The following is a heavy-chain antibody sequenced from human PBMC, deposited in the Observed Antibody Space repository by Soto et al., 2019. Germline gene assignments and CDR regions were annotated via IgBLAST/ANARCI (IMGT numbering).Heavy chain of an antibody. Sequence: QVLLQESGPGLVKASQTLSLTCTVSGGSVSSGGNYWSWIRQHPGKGLEGIGFIYYSGSTFYNPSLKSRVIISKDTSKNQFSLKLTSVTAADTAVYYCARAPTGTTYYFDDWGQGTLVTVSS. CDR1: GGSVSSGGNY. D-gene: IGHD1-7*01. J-gene: IGHJ4*02. V-gene: IGHV4-31*03. CDR3: ARAPTGTTYYFDD. CDR2: IYYSGST.